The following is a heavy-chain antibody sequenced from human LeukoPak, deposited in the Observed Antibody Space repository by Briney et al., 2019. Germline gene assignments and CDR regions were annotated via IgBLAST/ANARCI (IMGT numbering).Heavy chain of an antibody. CDR3: ARQGCSSTSCFDN. D-gene: IGHD2-2*01. V-gene: IGHV5-51*01. CDR2: IDPDDSDT. J-gene: IGHJ4*02. Sequence: GESLKISCKGSGFSFANYWIAWVRKMPGKGLEWMGIIDPDDSDTRYSPSFQGQVTISADKSINTAYLQWNRLKASDTAMYYCARQGCSSTSCFDNWGQGTLVTVSS. CDR1: GFSFANYW.